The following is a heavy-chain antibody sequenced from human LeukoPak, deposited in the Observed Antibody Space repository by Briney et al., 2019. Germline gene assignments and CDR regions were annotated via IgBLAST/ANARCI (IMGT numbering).Heavy chain of an antibody. J-gene: IGHJ4*02. D-gene: IGHD3-10*01. CDR1: GGSISSSSYY. CDR3: ASGERDPFDY. V-gene: IGHV4-39*07. CDR2: IYYSGST. Sequence: PSETLSLTCTVSGGSISSSSYYWGWIRQPPGKGLEWIGSIYYSGSTNYNPSLKSRVTISVDTSKNQFSLKLSSVTAADTAVYYCASGERDPFDYWGQGTLVTVSS.